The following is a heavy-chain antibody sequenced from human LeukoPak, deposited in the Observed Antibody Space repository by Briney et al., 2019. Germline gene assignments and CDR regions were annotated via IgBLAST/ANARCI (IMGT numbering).Heavy chain of an antibody. V-gene: IGHV4-31*03. Sequence: PSETLSLTCTVSGGSISSGGYYWSWIRQHPGKGLEWIGYIYYSGSTYYNPSLKSRVTISVDTSKNQFSLKLSSVTAADTAVYYCASSEYYCSSTSCYYYYGMDVWGQGTTVTVSS. J-gene: IGHJ6*02. CDR1: GGSISSGGYY. D-gene: IGHD2-2*01. CDR2: IYYSGST. CDR3: ASSEYYCSSTSCYYYYGMDV.